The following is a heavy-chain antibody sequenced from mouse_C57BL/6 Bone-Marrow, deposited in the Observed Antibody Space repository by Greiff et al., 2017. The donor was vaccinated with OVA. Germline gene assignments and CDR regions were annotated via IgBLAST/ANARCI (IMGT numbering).Heavy chain of an antibody. CDR1: GYAFSSYW. CDR3: ARGRNWAWFAY. Sequence: QVQLQQSGAELVKPGASVKISCKASGYAFSSYWMNWVKQRPGKGLEWIGQIYPGDGDTNYNGKFKGKATLTADKSSSTAYMQLSSLTSEDAAVYFCARGRNWAWFAYWGQGTLVTVSA. CDR2: IYPGDGDT. D-gene: IGHD4-1*01. J-gene: IGHJ3*01. V-gene: IGHV1-80*01.